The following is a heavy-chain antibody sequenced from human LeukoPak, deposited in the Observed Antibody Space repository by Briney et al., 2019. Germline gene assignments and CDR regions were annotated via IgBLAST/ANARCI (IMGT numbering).Heavy chain of an antibody. V-gene: IGHV4-59*11. CDR2: IYYSGST. CDR3: ARTNYYDSSGYRNYYYYYYMDV. CDR1: GGSISSHY. D-gene: IGHD3-22*01. Sequence: SETLSLTCTVSGGSISSHYWSWIRQPPGKGLEWIGYIYYSGSTNYNPSLKSRVTISVDTSKNQFSLKLSSVTAADTAVYYCARTNYYDSSGYRNYYYYYYMDVWGKGTTVTVSS. J-gene: IGHJ6*03.